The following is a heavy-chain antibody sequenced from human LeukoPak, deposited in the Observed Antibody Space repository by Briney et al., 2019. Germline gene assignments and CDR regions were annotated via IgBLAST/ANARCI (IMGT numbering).Heavy chain of an antibody. CDR1: GGSVSHYY. D-gene: IGHD5-12*01. CDR3: PRGGSGNGDASDM. CDR2: VYISGST. Sequence: KPSETLSLTCSVSGGSVSHYYWSWIRHSAGKGLEWIGRVYISGSTKYNPSLRGRVTMSVDTSKNQFSLKLTSMTAADTAIYYCPRGGSGNGDASDMWGPGTRVTVSS. V-gene: IGHV4-4*07. J-gene: IGHJ3*02.